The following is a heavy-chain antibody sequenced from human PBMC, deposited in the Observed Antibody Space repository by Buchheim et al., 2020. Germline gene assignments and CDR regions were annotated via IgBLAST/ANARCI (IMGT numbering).Heavy chain of an antibody. CDR2: ISGSGGST. D-gene: IGHD3-3*01. V-gene: IGHV3-23*04. Sequence: EVQLVESGGGLVQPGGSLRLSCAASGFTFSTNAMNWDRQASGKGLEWVSSISGSGGSTYYADSVKGRFTISRDNSKNTLYLRMNSLRAEDSAVYYCAKIGGYDFWSGRGASSWGQGTL. J-gene: IGHJ5*02. CDR3: AKIGGYDFWSGRGASS. CDR1: GFTFSTNA.